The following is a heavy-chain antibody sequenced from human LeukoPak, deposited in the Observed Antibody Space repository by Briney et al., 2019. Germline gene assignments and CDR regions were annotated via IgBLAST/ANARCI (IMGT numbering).Heavy chain of an antibody. CDR1: GGTFSSYA. J-gene: IGHJ6*03. D-gene: IGHD1-7*01. CDR3: ARGEHGGTGPTGAYYYYMDV. V-gene: IGHV1-69*05. CDR2: IIPIFGTA. Sequence: SVKVSCKASGGTFSSYAISWVRQAPGQGLEWMGGIIPIFGTANYAQKFQGRVTITTDESTSTAYMELSSLRSEDTAVYYCARGEHGGTGPTGAYYYYMDVWGKGTTVTVSS.